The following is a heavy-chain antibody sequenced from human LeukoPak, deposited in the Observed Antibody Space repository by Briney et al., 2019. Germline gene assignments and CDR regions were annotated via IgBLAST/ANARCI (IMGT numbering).Heavy chain of an antibody. CDR2: ISGGGGST. Sequence: GGSLRLSCAASGFTFTSYSMNWVRQAPGKGLEWVSTISGGGGSTYYADSVKGRFIISRDNSKNTLYLQVNSLRAEDTAVYYCAKGGKWDVTPFDYWGQGTLVTVSS. V-gene: IGHV3-23*01. J-gene: IGHJ4*02. D-gene: IGHD1-26*01. CDR3: AKGGKWDVTPFDY. CDR1: GFTFTSYS.